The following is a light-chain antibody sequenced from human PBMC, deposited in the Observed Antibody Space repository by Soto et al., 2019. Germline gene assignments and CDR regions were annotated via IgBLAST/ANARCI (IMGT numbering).Light chain of an antibody. CDR1: QDISIW. V-gene: IGKV1-12*01. CDR2: AAS. Sequence: DIQMTQSPSSVSASVGDRVTITCRASQDISIWLAWYQQKPGKAPKLLIYAASILQSGVPLRFSGGGSGTDFTLTISSLQPEDFATYYCQQANSFPYTFGQGTKLEIK. CDR3: QQANSFPYT. J-gene: IGKJ2*01.